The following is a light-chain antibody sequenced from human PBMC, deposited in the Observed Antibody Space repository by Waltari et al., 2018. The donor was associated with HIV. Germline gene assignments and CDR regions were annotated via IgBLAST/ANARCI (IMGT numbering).Light chain of an antibody. V-gene: IGKV1-39*01. CDR3: QQSDSTPRT. J-gene: IGKJ4*01. CDR2: VAS. Sequence: DIQMTQSPSSLSASIGDTVTITCRASQSISEYLNWYQETPGNAPKLLIYVASSLQIGVPSRFSGSGSGTDFTLTISNLQPEDSATYVCQQSDSTPRTLGAGTKVELK. CDR1: QSISEY.